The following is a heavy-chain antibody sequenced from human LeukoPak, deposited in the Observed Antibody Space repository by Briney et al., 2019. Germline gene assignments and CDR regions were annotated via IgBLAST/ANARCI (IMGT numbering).Heavy chain of an antibody. Sequence: SETLSLTCTVSGGSISSSSYYWGWIRQPPGKGLEWIGSIYYSGSTYYNPSLKSRVTISVDTSKNQISLKLSSVTAADTAVYYCARQAVVAANAGYWGQGTLVTVSS. CDR2: IYYSGST. V-gene: IGHV4-39*01. CDR3: ARQAVVAANAGY. CDR1: GGSISSSSYY. D-gene: IGHD2-15*01. J-gene: IGHJ4*02.